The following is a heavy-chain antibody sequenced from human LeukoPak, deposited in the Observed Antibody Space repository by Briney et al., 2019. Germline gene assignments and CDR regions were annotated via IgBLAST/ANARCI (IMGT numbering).Heavy chain of an antibody. CDR2: INSDGSST. J-gene: IGHJ4*02. V-gene: IGHV3-74*01. D-gene: IGHD3-3*01. CDR3: ARDFYYDFWSGYYH. CDR1: GFTFSGYW. Sequence: GGSLRLSCAASGFTFSGYWMHWVRQAPGEGLVWVSRINSDGSSTTYADSVKGRFTISRDNAKNTLYLQMNSLRAEDTAVYYCARDFYYDFWSGYYHWGQGTLVTVSS.